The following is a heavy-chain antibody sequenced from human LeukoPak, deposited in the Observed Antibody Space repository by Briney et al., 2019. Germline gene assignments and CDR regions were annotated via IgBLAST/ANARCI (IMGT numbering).Heavy chain of an antibody. CDR2: VIASGAAT. CDR3: AKGDSGDYAFDY. D-gene: IGHD4-17*01. V-gene: IGHV3-23*01. J-gene: IGHJ4*02. CDR1: GFTFSRYV. Sequence: PGGSLRLSCAASGFTFSRYVMSWVRQAPGKGLEWVSAVIASGAATYYADSVKGRFTISRDNSKKTMSLQMNSLRAEDTAVYYCAKGDSGDYAFDYWGRGILVTVSS.